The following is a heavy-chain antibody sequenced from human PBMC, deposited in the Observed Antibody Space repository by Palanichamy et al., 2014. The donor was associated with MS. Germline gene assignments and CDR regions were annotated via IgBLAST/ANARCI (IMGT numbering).Heavy chain of an antibody. Sequence: QVQLQQWGGRTVEAFGDPVPHLRCLWWVLQWLLLELDPPAPRKGLEWIGEINHSGSTNYNPSLKSRVTISVDTSKNQFSLKLSSVTAADTAVYYCARGLRSDSSGYYGYYFDYWGQGTLVTVSS. CDR1: WVLQWLL. CDR2: INHSGST. CDR3: ARGLRSDSSGYYGYYFDY. D-gene: IGHD3-22*01. V-gene: IGHV4-34*01. J-gene: IGHJ4*02.